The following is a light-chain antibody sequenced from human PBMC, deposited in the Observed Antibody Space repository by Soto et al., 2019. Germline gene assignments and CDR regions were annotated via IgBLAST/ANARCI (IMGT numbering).Light chain of an antibody. V-gene: IGLV1-40*01. CDR2: DNN. Sequence: QSVLAQPPSVSEAPGQRVTISCTGSSSNIGAGYEAHWYQQVPGTAPKLLIYDNNNRPSGVPHRFSGSKSGTSASLAITGLQAEDEAEYYCQSYDSSLSGYVFGTGTKLTVL. CDR1: SSNIGAGYE. CDR3: QSYDSSLSGYV. J-gene: IGLJ1*01.